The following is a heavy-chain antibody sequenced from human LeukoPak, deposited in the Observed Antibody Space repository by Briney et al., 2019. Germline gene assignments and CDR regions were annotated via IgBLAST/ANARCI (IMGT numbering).Heavy chain of an antibody. CDR1: GFTFGDYA. CDR3: TRVDSSGWWTFDY. CDR2: IRSKAYGGTT. Sequence: GGSLRLSCTASGFTFGDYAMSWARQAPGKGLEWVGFIRSKAYGGTTEYAASVKGRFTISRDDSKSIAYLQMNSLKTEDTAVYYCTRVDSSGWWTFDYWGQGTLVTVSS. J-gene: IGHJ4*02. V-gene: IGHV3-49*04. D-gene: IGHD6-19*01.